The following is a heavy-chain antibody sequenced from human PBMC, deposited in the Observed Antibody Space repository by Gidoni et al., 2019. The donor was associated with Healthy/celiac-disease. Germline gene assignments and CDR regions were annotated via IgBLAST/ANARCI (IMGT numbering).Heavy chain of an antibody. D-gene: IGHD3-22*01. V-gene: IGHV1-46*01. CDR1: GYTFTSYY. J-gene: IGHJ5*02. Sequence: QVQLVQSGAEVKKPGASVKVSCKASGYTFTSYYMHWVRQAPGQGLEWMGIINPSGGSTSYAQKFQGRVTMTRDTSTSTVYMELSSLRSEDTAVYYCARDNYYDSSGYQSWFDPWGQGTLVTVSS. CDR3: ARDNYYDSSGYQSWFDP. CDR2: INPSGGST.